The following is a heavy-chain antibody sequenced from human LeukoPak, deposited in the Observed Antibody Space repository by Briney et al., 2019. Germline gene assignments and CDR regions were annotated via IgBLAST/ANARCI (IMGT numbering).Heavy chain of an antibody. CDR2: IYYSGST. J-gene: IGHJ4*02. D-gene: IGHD6-6*01. Sequence: NASETLSLTCTVSGGSLSHYYWNWIRQPPGKGLEWIGYIYYSGSTSYNPSLKSRVTMSVDTSKNQFSLKLTSVTAADTAVYYCARDRPWATRGLDYWGQGILVTVSS. CDR1: GGSLSHYY. CDR3: ARDRPWATRGLDY. V-gene: IGHV4-59*01.